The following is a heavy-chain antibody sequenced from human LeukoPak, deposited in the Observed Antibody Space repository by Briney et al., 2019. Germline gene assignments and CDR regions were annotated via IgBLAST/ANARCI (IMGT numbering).Heavy chain of an antibody. V-gene: IGHV4-59*12. D-gene: IGHD6-13*01. J-gene: IGHJ4*02. CDR2: IYYSGST. CDR3: FTYSSSWYFDY. Sequence: PSETLSPTCTVSGGSISSYYWSWIRQPPGKGQEWIGYIYYSGSTNYNPSLKSRVTISVDTSKNQFSLKLSSVTAADTAVYYCFTYSSSWYFDYWGQGTLVTVSS. CDR1: GGSISSYY.